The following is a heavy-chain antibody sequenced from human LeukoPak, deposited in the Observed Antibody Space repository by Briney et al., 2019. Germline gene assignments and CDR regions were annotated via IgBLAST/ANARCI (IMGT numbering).Heavy chain of an antibody. CDR1: GGSISSYD. CDR2: IYTSGST. V-gene: IGHV4-4*07. Sequence: PSETLSHTCTVSGGSISSYDWSWIRQPAGKGLEWIGRIYTSGSTNDNPSIKSRVTMSVDTSKNQFSLKLSSVTAADTAVYYCARVPSLSSSWGGYYYYYMDVWGKGTPVTVSS. J-gene: IGHJ6*03. D-gene: IGHD6-13*01. CDR3: ARVPSLSSSWGGYYYYYMDV.